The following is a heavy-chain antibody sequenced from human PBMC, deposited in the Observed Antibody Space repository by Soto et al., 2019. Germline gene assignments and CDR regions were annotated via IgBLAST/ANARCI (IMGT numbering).Heavy chain of an antibody. CDR2: IIPIFGTA. CDR3: ASGPVAAMAFGMDV. V-gene: IGHV1-69*12. D-gene: IGHD2-15*01. J-gene: IGHJ6*02. CDR1: GGTFSSYA. Sequence: QVQLVQSGAEVKKPGSSVKVSCKASGGTFSSYAISWVRQAPGQGLEWMGGIIPIFGTANYAQKFQGRVTITADESTSTAHMELRSLRSEDTAVYYCASGPVAAMAFGMDVWGQGTTVTVSS.